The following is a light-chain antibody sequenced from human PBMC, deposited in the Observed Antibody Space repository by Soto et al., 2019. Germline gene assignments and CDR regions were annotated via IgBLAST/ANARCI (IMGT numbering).Light chain of an antibody. J-gene: IGKJ2*01. CDR1: QSVSSSY. V-gene: IGKV3-20*01. CDR2: GAS. Sequence: EIVLTQSPGTLSLSPGERATLSCRASQSVSSSYLAWYQQKPGQAPRLLIYGASSKATGIPDRFSGIGSGTDFTLTISRLEPEGFAVYYCQQYGSSPPTFGQGTKLEIK. CDR3: QQYGSSPPT.